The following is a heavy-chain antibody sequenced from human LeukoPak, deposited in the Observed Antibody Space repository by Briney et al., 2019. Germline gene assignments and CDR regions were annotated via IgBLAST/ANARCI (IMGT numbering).Heavy chain of an antibody. CDR3: VKDEVYLDSGGYPTPDTTLDY. D-gene: IGHD3-22*01. Sequence: GRSLRLSCAASGFRFNNYGIHWVRQAPSKGLEWVAVTWYDGSNKYYADSVRDRFTVSRDNSENTVYLQMNSLRVEDTAVYYCVKDEVYLDSGGYPTPDTTLDYWGQGTLVTVSS. CDR1: GFRFNNYG. V-gene: IGHV3-33*06. J-gene: IGHJ4*02. CDR2: TWYDGSNK.